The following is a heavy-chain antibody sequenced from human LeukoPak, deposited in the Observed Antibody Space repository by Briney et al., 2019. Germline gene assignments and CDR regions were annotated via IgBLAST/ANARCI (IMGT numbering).Heavy chain of an antibody. D-gene: IGHD1-26*01. CDR1: GGSISSYY. V-gene: IGHV4-59*01. CDR3: ARDSTSGSFYDY. CDR2: IYYSGST. J-gene: IGHJ4*02. Sequence: PSETLSLTCTVSGGSISSYYWNWVRQPTGKGLEWIGYIYYSGSTNFNPSLKSRVTISLDTSKKQFSLKLSSVTAADTAVYYCARDSTSGSFYDYWGQGTLVTVSS.